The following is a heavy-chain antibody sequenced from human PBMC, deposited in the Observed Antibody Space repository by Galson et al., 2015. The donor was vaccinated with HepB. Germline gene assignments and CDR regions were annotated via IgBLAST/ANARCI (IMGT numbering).Heavy chain of an antibody. CDR2: IWYDGSNK. V-gene: IGHV3-33*01. J-gene: IGHJ3*02. CDR3: ARDPRPDYYDSSGYYYGDAFDI. D-gene: IGHD3-22*01. Sequence: SLRLSCAASGFTFSSYGMHWVRQAPGKGLEWVAVIWYDGSNKYYADSVKGRFTISRDNSKNTLYLQMNSLRAEDTAVYYCARDPRPDYYDSSGYYYGDAFDIWGQGTMVTVSS. CDR1: GFTFSSYG.